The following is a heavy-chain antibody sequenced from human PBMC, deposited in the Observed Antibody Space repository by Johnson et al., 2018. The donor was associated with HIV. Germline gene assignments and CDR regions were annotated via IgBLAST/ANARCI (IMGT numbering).Heavy chain of an antibody. CDR2: IYTGGST. V-gene: IGHV3-66*01. J-gene: IGHJ3*02. Sequence: MLLVESGGGLVPPGGSLRLSCAASGFTVSNKYMSWVRPAPGKGLAWVSVIYTGGSTYYADSVKGRFTIPRDNSKNTVYLQMNSLKAEDTAVYYCAKDLGTGDDAFDIWGQGTMVTVSS. CDR3: AKDLGTGDDAFDI. D-gene: IGHD7-27*01. CDR1: GFTVSNKY.